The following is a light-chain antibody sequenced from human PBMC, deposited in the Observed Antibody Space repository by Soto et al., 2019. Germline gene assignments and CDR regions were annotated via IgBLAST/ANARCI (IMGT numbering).Light chain of an antibody. V-gene: IGKV1-8*01. J-gene: IGKJ1*01. CDR1: QSISSY. CDR2: AAS. Sequence: AIRMTQSPSSFSASTGDRVTIPCRASQSISSYLAWYQQKPGKAPKLLIYAASTLQSGVPSSFSGSGSGTDCTLTISCLQSEDVATYYCQHYKSYPEALGQGTKVDIK. CDR3: QHYKSYPEA.